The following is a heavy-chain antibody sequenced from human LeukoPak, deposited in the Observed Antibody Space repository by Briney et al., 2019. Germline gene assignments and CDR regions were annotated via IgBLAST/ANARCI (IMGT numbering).Heavy chain of an antibody. J-gene: IGHJ5*02. CDR1: GYTFTNFG. Sequence: ASVKVSCKTSGYTFTNFGVGWVRQAPGQGLEWMRWISAYNGVTNYAQQLQGRVTMTTDTSTSTAYMELRSLRSDDTAVYYCARSGDGNWFDPWGQGTLVTVSS. CDR3: ARSGDGNWFDP. V-gene: IGHV1-18*01. D-gene: IGHD3-10*01. CDR2: ISAYNGVT.